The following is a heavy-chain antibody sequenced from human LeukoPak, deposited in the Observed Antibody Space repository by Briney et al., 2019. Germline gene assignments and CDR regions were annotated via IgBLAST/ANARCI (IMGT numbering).Heavy chain of an antibody. CDR1: GFTFSTYN. CDR3: ARGVNYHGSGSYLRDWFDP. D-gene: IGHD3-10*01. J-gene: IGHJ5*02. V-gene: IGHV3-21*01. Sequence: GGSLRLSCAASGFTFSTYNMNWLRQAPGKGLEWVSSITSGETYIYYADSVKGRFTISRDNAKNSLFLQLNSLRAEDTAVYYCARGVNYHGSGSYLRDWFDPWGQGTLVTVSS. CDR2: ITSGETYI.